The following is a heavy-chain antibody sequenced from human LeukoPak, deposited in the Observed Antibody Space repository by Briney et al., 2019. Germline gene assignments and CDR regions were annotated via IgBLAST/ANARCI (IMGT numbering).Heavy chain of an antibody. D-gene: IGHD3-9*01. CDR1: GYTLTELS. V-gene: IGHV7-4-1*02. J-gene: IGHJ4*02. CDR2: INTNTGNP. CDR3: ARVLRYFDWCLSC. Sequence: ASVKVSCKVSGYTLTELSMHWVRQAPGQGLEWMGWINTNTGNPTYAQGFTGRFVFSLDTSVSTAYLQISSLKAEDTAVYYCARVLRYFDWCLSCWGQGTLVTVSS.